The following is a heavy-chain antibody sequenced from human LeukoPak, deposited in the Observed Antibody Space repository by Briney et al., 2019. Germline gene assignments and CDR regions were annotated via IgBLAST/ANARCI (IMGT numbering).Heavy chain of an antibody. D-gene: IGHD5-18*01. Sequence: SVKVSCKASGGTSSSYAISWVRQAPGQGLEWMGGIIPIFGTANYAQKFQGRVTITADESTSTAYMELSSLRSEDTAVYYCARDRGYSYVLVYWGQGTLVTVSS. J-gene: IGHJ4*02. CDR3: ARDRGYSYVLVY. V-gene: IGHV1-69*01. CDR2: IIPIFGTA. CDR1: GGTSSSYA.